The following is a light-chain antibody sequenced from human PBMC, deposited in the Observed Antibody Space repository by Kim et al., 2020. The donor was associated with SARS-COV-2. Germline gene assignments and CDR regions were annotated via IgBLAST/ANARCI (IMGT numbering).Light chain of an antibody. Sequence: LSPGDTATLSCRASQSISSYLAWYQQKPGQAPRLIIYGSYNRATGIPFRFSGSRSGTDFTLTISSLEPEDFAVYFCQQRSDWPLTFGGGTKVDIK. CDR1: QSISSY. J-gene: IGKJ4*01. CDR3: QQRSDWPLT. CDR2: GSY. V-gene: IGKV3-11*01.